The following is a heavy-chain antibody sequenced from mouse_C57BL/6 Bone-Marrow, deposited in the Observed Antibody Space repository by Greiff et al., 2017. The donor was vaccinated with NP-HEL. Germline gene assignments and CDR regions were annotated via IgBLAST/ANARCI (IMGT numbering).Heavy chain of an antibody. J-gene: IGHJ3*01. D-gene: IGHD2-1*01. CDR3: ARDPRGNYGGLAY. CDR1: GYTFTSYW. CDR2: IHPNSGST. Sequence: QVQLKQPGAELVKPGASVKLSCKASGYTFTSYWMHWVKQRPGQGLEWIGMIHPNSGSTNYNEKFKSKATLTVDKSSSTAYMQLSSLTSEDSAVYYCARDPRGNYGGLAYWGQGTLVTVSA. V-gene: IGHV1-64*01.